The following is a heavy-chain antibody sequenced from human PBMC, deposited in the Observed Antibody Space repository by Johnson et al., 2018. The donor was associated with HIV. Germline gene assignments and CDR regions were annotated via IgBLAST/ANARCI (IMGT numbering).Heavy chain of an antibody. V-gene: IGHV3-30*18. D-gene: IGHD6-13*01. J-gene: IGHJ3*02. Sequence: QVQLVESGGGVVQPGRSLRLSCAASGFTFTHFAMDWVRQAPGKGLEWVAVISSDGSTKHYADSVKGRFTISRDNSKNTLYLQMNSLRAEDTALYYCAKGRAQHLDGGAFDIWGQGTMVTVSS. CDR1: GFTFTHFA. CDR2: ISSDGSTK. CDR3: AKGRAQHLDGGAFDI.